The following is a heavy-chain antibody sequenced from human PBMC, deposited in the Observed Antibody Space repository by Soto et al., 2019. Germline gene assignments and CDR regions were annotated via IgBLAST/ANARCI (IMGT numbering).Heavy chain of an antibody. CDR3: ANQVVRGSRARYGMDV. Sequence: PGGSLRLSCAASGFPFSSYSMNWVRQAPGKGLEWVSYISSSSSTIYYADSVKGRFTISRDNAKNSLYLQMNSLRDEDTAVYYCANQVVRGSRARYGMDVWGQGTMVTVSS. CDR1: GFPFSSYS. CDR2: ISSSSSTI. V-gene: IGHV3-48*02. J-gene: IGHJ6*02. D-gene: IGHD3-10*01.